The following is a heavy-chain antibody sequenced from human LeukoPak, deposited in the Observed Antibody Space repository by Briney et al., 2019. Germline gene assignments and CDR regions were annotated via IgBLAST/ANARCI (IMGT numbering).Heavy chain of an antibody. CDR2: IIPILGIA. D-gene: IGHD5-12*01. CDR3: ASSSPTTYYYGMDV. CDR1: GGTFSSYA. J-gene: IGHJ6*02. V-gene: IGHV1-69*04. Sequence: ASVRVSCKASGGTFSSYAISWVRQAPGQGLEWMGRIIPILGIANYAQKFQGRVTITADKSTSTAYMEPSSLRSEDTAVYYCASSSPTTYYYGMDVWGQGTTVTVSS.